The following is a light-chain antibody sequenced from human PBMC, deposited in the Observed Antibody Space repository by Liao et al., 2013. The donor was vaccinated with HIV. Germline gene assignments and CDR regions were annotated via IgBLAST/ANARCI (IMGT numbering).Light chain of an antibody. Sequence: SYELTQPPSVSVAPGKTARITCGGNNIGSKSVHWYQQKPGQAPVLVIYYDGDRPSGIPERFSASNSGNTATLTIARVEAGDEADYYCQVWDSNTEVFGTGTKVTVL. J-gene: IGLJ1*01. CDR2: YDG. CDR3: QVWDSNTEV. CDR1: NIGSKS. V-gene: IGLV3-21*01.